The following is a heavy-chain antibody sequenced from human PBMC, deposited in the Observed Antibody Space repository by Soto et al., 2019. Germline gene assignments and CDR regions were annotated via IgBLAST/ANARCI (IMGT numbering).Heavy chain of an antibody. J-gene: IGHJ4*02. CDR2: INQDGSEK. CDR3: ARDYRAD. CDR1: GFTFSSFW. D-gene: IGHD1-26*01. Sequence: EVQLVESGGGLVQPGGSLRLSCAASGFTFSSFWMSWVRRAPGKGLEWVASINQDGSEKNYVDSVKGRFTISRDNAENSLNLQMNSPRAEDTAVYYCARDYRADWGQGTLVTVSS. V-gene: IGHV3-7*01.